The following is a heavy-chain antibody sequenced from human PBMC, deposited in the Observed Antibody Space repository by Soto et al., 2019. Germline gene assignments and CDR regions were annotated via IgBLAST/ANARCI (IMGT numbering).Heavy chain of an antibody. J-gene: IGHJ4*02. CDR1: GGSITRNNW. D-gene: IGHD2-2*01. CDR3: ASVVADTSCYDC. V-gene: IGHV4-4*02. Sequence: QVHLQESGPGLVKPSGTLSLTCTVSGGSITRNNWWSWVRQPPGKGLEWMGETYHSGSTNYNPSLKSRVTISVDKSKNLFSLKLSSVTAADTAVYYCASVVADTSCYDCWGQGTLVTVSS. CDR2: TYHSGST.